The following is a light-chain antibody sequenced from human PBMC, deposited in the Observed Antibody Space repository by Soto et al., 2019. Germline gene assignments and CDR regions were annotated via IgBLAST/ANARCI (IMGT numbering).Light chain of an antibody. CDR3: QQYENLPT. V-gene: IGKV1-33*01. J-gene: IGKJ5*01. CDR1: QNINNY. CDR2: DAS. Sequence: IQMTQSPSSLSASVGDRVTITFQASQNINNYLNWYQQKLGRAPKLLIYDASNLEAGVPSRFRGSGSGTDFTFTISRLQPEDIATYYCQQYENLPTFGQGTRLEIK.